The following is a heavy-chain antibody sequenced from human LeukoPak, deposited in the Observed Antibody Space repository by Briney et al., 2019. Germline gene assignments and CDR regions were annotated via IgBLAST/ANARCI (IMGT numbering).Heavy chain of an antibody. D-gene: IGHD3-16*01. J-gene: IGHJ5*02. CDR3: AREGGLSNWFDP. Sequence: GGSLRLSCAASGFTFSSYAMSWVRQAPGKGLEWVSYISSSGSTIYYADSVKGRFTISRDNAKNSLYLQMNSLRAEDTAVYYCAREGGLSNWFDPWGQGTLVTVSS. CDR1: GFTFSSYA. V-gene: IGHV3-48*03. CDR2: ISSSGSTI.